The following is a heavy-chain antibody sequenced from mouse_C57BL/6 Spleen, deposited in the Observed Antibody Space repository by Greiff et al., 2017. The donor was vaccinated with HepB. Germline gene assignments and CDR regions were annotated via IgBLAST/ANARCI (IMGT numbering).Heavy chain of an antibody. V-gene: IGHV1-64*01. Sequence: QVQLQQPGAELVKPGASVKLSCKASGYTFTSYWMHWVKQRPGQGLEWIGMIHPNSGSTNYNEKFKSKATLTVDKPSSTSYMQLSSLTSEDSAVYYCARRYYGSDYWGQGTTLTVSS. D-gene: IGHD1-2*01. J-gene: IGHJ2*01. CDR3: ARRYYGSDY. CDR2: IHPNSGST. CDR1: GYTFTSYW.